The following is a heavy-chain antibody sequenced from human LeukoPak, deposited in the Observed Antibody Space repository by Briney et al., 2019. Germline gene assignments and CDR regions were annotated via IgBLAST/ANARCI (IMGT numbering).Heavy chain of an antibody. CDR2: INHSGST. CDR1: GGSISSGSYY. D-gene: IGHD3-10*01. V-gene: IGHV4-39*07. Sequence: SETLSLTCTVSGGSISSGSYYWSWIRQPPGKGLEWIGEINHSGSTNYNPSLKSRVTISVDTSKNQFSLKLSSVTAADTAVYYCASANGSGQTYRIDYWGQGTLVTVSS. J-gene: IGHJ4*02. CDR3: ASANGSGQTYRIDY.